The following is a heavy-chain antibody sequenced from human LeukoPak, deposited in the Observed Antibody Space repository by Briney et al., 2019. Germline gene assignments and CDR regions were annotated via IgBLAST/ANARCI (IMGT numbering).Heavy chain of an antibody. Sequence: SETLSLTCTVSGGSLSSYYWSWIRQPPGKGLEWIGYISYSGSTNYNLSLKSRLTISVDTSKNQFSLNLSSVTAADTAVYYCARQGGYKSPFDHWGQGTLVTVSS. CDR1: GGSLSSYY. J-gene: IGHJ4*02. V-gene: IGHV4-59*08. D-gene: IGHD5-18*01. CDR2: ISYSGST. CDR3: ARQGGYKSPFDH.